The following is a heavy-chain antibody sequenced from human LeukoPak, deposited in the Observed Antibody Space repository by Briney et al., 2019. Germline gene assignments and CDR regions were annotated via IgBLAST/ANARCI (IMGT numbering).Heavy chain of an antibody. J-gene: IGHJ6*03. V-gene: IGHV4-31*03. Sequence: SQTLSLTCSLSGDSITSGGFYWSWIRQDPGEGLEWIGYIYYGGSTYYKSSLKSRAIISLDTSKNQFSLKLSSVTAADTAVYYCARDGFYYHYYMDVWGEGTTVTVSS. D-gene: IGHD1-14*01. CDR2: IYYGGST. CDR1: GDSITSGGFY. CDR3: ARDGFYYHYYMDV.